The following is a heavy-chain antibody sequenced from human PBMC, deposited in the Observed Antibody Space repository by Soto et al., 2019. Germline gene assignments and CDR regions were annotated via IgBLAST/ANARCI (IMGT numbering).Heavy chain of an antibody. CDR2: ISSSSSYT. CDR1: GFTFSDYY. V-gene: IGHV3-11*06. CDR3: ARDFYGSGSPDYRDYYYGMDV. J-gene: IGHJ6*02. D-gene: IGHD3-10*01. Sequence: QVQLVESGGGLVKPGGSLRLSCAASGFTFSDYYMSWIRQAPGKGLEWVSYISSSSSYTNYADSVKGRFTISRDNAKNSLYLQMNSLRAEDTAVYYCARDFYGSGSPDYRDYYYGMDVWGQGTTVTVSS.